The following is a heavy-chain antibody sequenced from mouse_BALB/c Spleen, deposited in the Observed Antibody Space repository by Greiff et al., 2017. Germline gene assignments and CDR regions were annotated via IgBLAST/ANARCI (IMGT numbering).Heavy chain of an antibody. CDR3: ARNGGYPFAY. Sequence: VQLQQSGPGLVQPSQSLSITCTVSGFSLTSYGVHWVRPSPGKGLEWLGVIWSGGSTDYNAAFISRLSISKDNSKSQVFFKMNSLQADDTAIYYCARNGGYPFAYWGQGTLVTVAA. CDR1: GFSLTSYG. V-gene: IGHV2-4-1*01. CDR2: IWSGGST. J-gene: IGHJ3*01. D-gene: IGHD1-1*02.